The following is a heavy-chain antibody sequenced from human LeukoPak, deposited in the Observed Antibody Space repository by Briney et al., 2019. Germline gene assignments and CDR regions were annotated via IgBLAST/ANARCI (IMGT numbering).Heavy chain of an antibody. Sequence: GESLKVSCKASGHTFTSYDINWVRQATGQGLEWMGWMNPNSGNTGYAQKFQGRVTMTRDTSISTAYMELSSLTSEDTAVYYCARTDGDFDYWGQGTLVTASS. D-gene: IGHD4-17*01. V-gene: IGHV1-8*01. CDR3: ARTDGDFDY. CDR2: MNPNSGNT. CDR1: GHTFTSYD. J-gene: IGHJ4*02.